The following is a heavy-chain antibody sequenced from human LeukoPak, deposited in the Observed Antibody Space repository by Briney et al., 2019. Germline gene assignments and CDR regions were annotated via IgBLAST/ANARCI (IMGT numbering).Heavy chain of an antibody. J-gene: IGHJ6*03. CDR3: ARDFPPNYGSDYYYYYMDV. CDR2: ISAYNGNT. D-gene: IGHD3-10*01. V-gene: IGHV1-18*01. CDR1: GYTFTDYG. Sequence: ASVKVSCKASGYTFTDYGITWVRQAPGQGLEWMGWISAYNGNTNYAQKLQGRVTMTTDTSTTTAYMELRSLRSDDTAVYYCARDFPPNYGSDYYYYYMDVWGTGTTVTISS.